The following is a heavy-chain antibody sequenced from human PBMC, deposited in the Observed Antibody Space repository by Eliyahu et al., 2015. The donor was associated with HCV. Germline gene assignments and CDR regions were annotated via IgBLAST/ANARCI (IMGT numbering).Heavy chain of an antibody. CDR3: ASGGGGIAVAGTGGWFDP. Sequence: QVQLQESGPGLVRPSETLSLTCTVSGGSXTTYYWSWIRQPPGKGLEWIAYIHYSGSTNYNPSLKSRVTISVDTSKNQLSLNLTSVTAADTAVYYCASGGGGIAVAGTGGWFDPWGQGTLVTVSS. D-gene: IGHD6-19*01. J-gene: IGHJ5*02. V-gene: IGHV4-59*01. CDR1: GGSXTTYY. CDR2: IHYSGST.